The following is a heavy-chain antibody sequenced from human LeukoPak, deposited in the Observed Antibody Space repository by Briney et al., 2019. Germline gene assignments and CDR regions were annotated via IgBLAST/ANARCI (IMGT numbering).Heavy chain of an antibody. CDR2: INHSGST. V-gene: IGHV4-34*01. CDR1: GGSFSGYY. D-gene: IGHD6-13*01. CDR3: AKIGSSSPIDY. J-gene: IGHJ4*02. Sequence: TSETLSHTCAVYGGSFSGYYWSWIRQPPGKGLEWIGEINHSGSTNYNPSLKSRVTISVDTSKNQFSLKLSSVTAADTAVYYCAKIGSSSPIDYWGQGTLVTVSS.